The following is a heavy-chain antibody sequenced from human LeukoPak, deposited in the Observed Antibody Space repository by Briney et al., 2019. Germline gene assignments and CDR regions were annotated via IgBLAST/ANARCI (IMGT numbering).Heavy chain of an antibody. V-gene: IGHV1-69*13. J-gene: IGHJ6*03. D-gene: IGHD5-24*01. CDR2: IIPIFGTA. CDR1: GGTFSSYA. CDR3: ARDVDGGICYYYMDV. Sequence: ASVKVSCKASGGTFSSYAISWVRQAPGQGLEWMGGIIPIFGTANYAQKFQGRVTITADESTSTAYMELSSLRSEDTAVYYCARDVDGGICYYYMDVWGKGTTVTVSS.